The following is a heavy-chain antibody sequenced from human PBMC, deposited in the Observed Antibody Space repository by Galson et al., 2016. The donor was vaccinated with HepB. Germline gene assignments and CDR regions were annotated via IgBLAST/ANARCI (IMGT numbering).Heavy chain of an antibody. D-gene: IGHD3-9*01. J-gene: IGHJ6*02. CDR1: GFTFSNHA. CDR2: ISGSGGST. CDR3: ARYYDILTGYSNYGMDV. Sequence: SLRLSCAASGFTFSNHAMSWVRQAPGKGLEWVSAISGSGGSTYYADSVKGRFTISRDNSKNTLYLQMNSLRAEDTAVYYCARYYDILTGYSNYGMDVWGQGTTVIVSS. V-gene: IGHV3-23*01.